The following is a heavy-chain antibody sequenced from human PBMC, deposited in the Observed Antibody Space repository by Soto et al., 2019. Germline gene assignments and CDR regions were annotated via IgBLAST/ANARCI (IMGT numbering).Heavy chain of an antibody. CDR3: ARGWPKGSSHKYYFDY. D-gene: IGHD6-6*01. CDR2: IYYSGST. J-gene: IGHJ4*02. Sequence: SETLSLTCTVSGGTISIGGYYLSWIRQHPGKGLEWIGYIYYSGSTYYNPSLKSRVTISVDTSKNQFSLKLSSVTAADTAVYYCARGWPKGSSHKYYFDYWDQGTRVTIFS. V-gene: IGHV4-31*03. CDR1: GGTISIGGYY.